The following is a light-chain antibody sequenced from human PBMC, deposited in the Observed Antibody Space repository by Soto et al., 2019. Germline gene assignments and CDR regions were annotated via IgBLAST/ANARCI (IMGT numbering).Light chain of an antibody. V-gene: IGLV3-21*04. J-gene: IGLJ1*01. CDR1: NIGSKS. Sequence: SYELTQPPSVSVAPGKTARITCGGNNIGSKSVHCYQQKPGQAPVLVIYYDSDRPSEIPERFSGSNSGNTATLTISRVEAGDEADYYCQVWDSSSEHYVFGTGTKVTVL. CDR2: YDS. CDR3: QVWDSSSEHYV.